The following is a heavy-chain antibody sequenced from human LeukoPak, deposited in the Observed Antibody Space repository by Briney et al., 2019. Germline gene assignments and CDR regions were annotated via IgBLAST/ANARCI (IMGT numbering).Heavy chain of an antibody. D-gene: IGHD3-9*01. CDR2: IWYDGSNK. CDR3: ARVLRYFDSYYYYGMDV. Sequence: GRSLRLSCVGSGFTFRSYGMHWVRQAPGKGLEWVAVIWYDGSNKYYADSVKGRFTISRDNSKNTLYLQMNSLRAEDTAVYYCARVLRYFDSYYYYGMDVWGQGTTVTVSS. J-gene: IGHJ6*02. V-gene: IGHV3-33*08. CDR1: GFTFRSYG.